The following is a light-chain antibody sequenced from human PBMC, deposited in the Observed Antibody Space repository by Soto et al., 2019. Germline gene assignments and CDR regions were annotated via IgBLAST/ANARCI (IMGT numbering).Light chain of an antibody. CDR1: SSDVGRYNL. CDR2: EVD. V-gene: IGLV2-23*02. Sequence: QSALTQPASVSGSPGQSITISCTGTSSDVGRYNLVSWYQQHPGKAPKLIIYEVDKRSSGDSYRFSGSKSGNTASLTISGLQAEDEADYYCCSYAGSDTFVLFGGGTKLTVL. CDR3: CSYAGSDTFVL. J-gene: IGLJ2*01.